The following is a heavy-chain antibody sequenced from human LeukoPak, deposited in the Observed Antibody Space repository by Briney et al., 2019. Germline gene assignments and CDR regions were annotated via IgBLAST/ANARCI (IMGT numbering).Heavy chain of an antibody. J-gene: IGHJ4*02. D-gene: IGHD2-15*01. V-gene: IGHV4-59*01. Sequence: SETLSLTCTVSGGSISSYYWSWIRQPPGKGLEWIGYIYYSGSTNYNASLTNRVTISVDTSKNQFSLKLSSVTAADTAVYYCAREVGYCSGGSCYSYFDYWGQGTLVTVSS. CDR2: IYYSGST. CDR3: AREVGYCSGGSCYSYFDY. CDR1: GGSISSYY.